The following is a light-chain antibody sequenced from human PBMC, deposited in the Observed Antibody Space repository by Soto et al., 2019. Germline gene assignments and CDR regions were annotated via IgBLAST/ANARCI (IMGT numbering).Light chain of an antibody. J-gene: IGKJ1*01. V-gene: IGKV1-8*01. Sequence: AIRMTQSPSSLSASTGDRVTITCRASQGITNYLVWYQQKPGKASKVLIHAASTLQSGVSSRFSGSGSGTDFTLTISRLQSEDFATYYCQQYNTYPWTFGQGTKVDIK. CDR3: QQYNTYPWT. CDR1: QGITNY. CDR2: AAS.